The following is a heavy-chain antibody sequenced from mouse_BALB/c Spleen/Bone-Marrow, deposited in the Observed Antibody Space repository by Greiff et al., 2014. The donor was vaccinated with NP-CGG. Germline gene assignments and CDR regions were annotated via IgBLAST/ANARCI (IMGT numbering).Heavy chain of an antibody. D-gene: IGHD2-1*01. CDR2: INPSNGGT. V-gene: IGHV1S81*02. J-gene: IGHJ4*01. CDR3: IYYGNPYAMDY. Sequence: QVQLQQPGAELVKPGASVKLSCKASGYTFTSYYMYWVKQRPGQGLEWIGEINPSNGGTNFNEKSKSKATLTVDKSSSTAYMQLSSLTSEDSAVYYCIYYGNPYAMDYWGQGTSVTVSS. CDR1: GYTFTSYY.